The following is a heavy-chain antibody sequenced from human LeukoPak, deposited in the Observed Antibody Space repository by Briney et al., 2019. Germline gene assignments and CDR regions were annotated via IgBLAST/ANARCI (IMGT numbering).Heavy chain of an antibody. CDR3: ARDEGITIFDP. V-gene: IGHV3-11*04. J-gene: IGHJ5*02. D-gene: IGHD3-3*01. CDR1: GFTFSDYY. Sequence: GGSLRLSCAASGFTFSDYYMSWIRQAPGKGLEWVSYISSSGSTIYYADSVKGRFTISRDNSKNTLYLQMNSLRAEDTAVYYCARDEGITIFDPWGQGTLVTVSS. CDR2: ISSSGSTI.